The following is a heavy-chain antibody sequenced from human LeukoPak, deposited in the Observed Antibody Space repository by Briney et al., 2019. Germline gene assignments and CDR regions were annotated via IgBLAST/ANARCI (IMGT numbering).Heavy chain of an antibody. CDR2: IYYSGST. V-gene: IGHV4-59*08. J-gene: IGHJ4*02. CDR1: GGSISSYY. Sequence: SETLSLTCTVSGGSISSYYGSWIRQPPGKGLEWIGYIYYSGSTNYNPSRKSRVTISVDTSKNQFSLKLSSVTAADTAVYYCARTRYYYNSRSYGAPYYFDYWGQGTLVTVSS. CDR3: ARTRYYYNSRSYGAPYYFDY. D-gene: IGHD3-10*01.